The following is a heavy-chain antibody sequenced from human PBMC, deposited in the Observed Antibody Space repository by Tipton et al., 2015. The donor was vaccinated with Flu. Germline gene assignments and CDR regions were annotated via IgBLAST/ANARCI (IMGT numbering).Heavy chain of an antibody. V-gene: IGHV1-69*06. J-gene: IGHJ6*03. CDR1: GGTFSSYA. D-gene: IGHD3-16*01. CDR2: IIPIFGTA. CDR3: ARDRAPGGSGYYYYYMDV. Sequence: QSGAEVKKPGSSVKVSCKASGGTFSSYAISWVRQAPGQGLEWMGGIIPIFGTANYAQKFQGRVTITADKSTSTAYMELSSLRSEGTAVYYCARDRAPGGSGYYYYYMDVWGKGTTVTVSS.